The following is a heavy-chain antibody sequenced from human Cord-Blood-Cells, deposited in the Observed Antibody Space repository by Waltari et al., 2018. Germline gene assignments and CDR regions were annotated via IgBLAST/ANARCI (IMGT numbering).Heavy chain of an antibody. V-gene: IGHV1-69*09. CDR1: GGTFSSYA. CDR3: ARERSSSSWFDP. D-gene: IGHD6-6*01. CDR2: SNPSLGIA. Sequence: QVQLVQSGAEVKKPGSSVKVSCKASGGTFSSYAISWVRQAPGQGLEWMGRSNPSLGIANYAQKFQGRVTITADKSTSTAYMELSSLRSEDTAVYYCARERSSSSWFDPWGQGTLVTVSS. J-gene: IGHJ5*02.